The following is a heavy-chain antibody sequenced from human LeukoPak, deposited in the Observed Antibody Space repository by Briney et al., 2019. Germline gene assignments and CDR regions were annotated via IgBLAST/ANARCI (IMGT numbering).Heavy chain of an antibody. V-gene: IGHV4-34*01. CDR1: GGSFSGYY. CDR3: ARGAWQLWFGEINWFDP. D-gene: IGHD3-10*01. Sequence: PSETLSLTCAVYGGSFSGYYWSWIRQPPGKGLEWIGEINHSGSTNYNPSLKSRVTISVDTSKNQFSLKLSSVTAADTAVYYCARGAWQLWFGEINWFDPWGQGTLVTVSS. CDR2: INHSGST. J-gene: IGHJ5*02.